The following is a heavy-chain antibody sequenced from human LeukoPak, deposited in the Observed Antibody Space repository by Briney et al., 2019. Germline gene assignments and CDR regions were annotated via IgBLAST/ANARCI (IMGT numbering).Heavy chain of an antibody. CDR2: IYYSGST. V-gene: IGHV4-39*02. CDR3: ASVGGGSPY. D-gene: IGHD3-16*01. CDR1: GGSISSSSYY. Sequence: SETLSLTCTVSGGSISSSSYYWGWIRQPPGKGLEWIGSIYYSGSTYYNPSLKSRVTISVDTSKNHFSLELSSVTAADTAVYYCASVGGGSPYWGQGTLVTVSS. J-gene: IGHJ4*02.